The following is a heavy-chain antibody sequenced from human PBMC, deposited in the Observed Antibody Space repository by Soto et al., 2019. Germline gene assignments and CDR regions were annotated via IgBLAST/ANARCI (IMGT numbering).Heavy chain of an antibody. CDR3: ARVRGGGSEYFFDY. D-gene: IGHD2-15*01. CDR2: INPSGGTT. CDR1: GYTFTRYN. Sequence: ASVKVSCKASGYTFTRYNVHWVRQAPGQGLEWMAIINPSGGTTYYVQKFEGRVTLATDTSTSTVYMELSSLRSDDTAVYYCARVRGGGSEYFFDYWGQGTLVTVSS. J-gene: IGHJ4*02. V-gene: IGHV1-46*01.